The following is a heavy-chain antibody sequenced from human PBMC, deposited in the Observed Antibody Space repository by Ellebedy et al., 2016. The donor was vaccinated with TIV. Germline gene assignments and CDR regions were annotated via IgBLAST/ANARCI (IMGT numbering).Heavy chain of an antibody. CDR1: GYTFTGYY. V-gene: IGHV1-2*02. CDR2: INPNSGGT. CDR3: ARDYGDDYYYNGMDV. Sequence: AASVKVSCKASGYTFTGYYMHWVRQAPGQGIEWMGWINPNSGGTNYAQKFQGRVTMTRDTSISTAYMELSRLGSDDTAVYYCARDYGDDYYYNGMDVWGQGTTVTVSS. J-gene: IGHJ6*02. D-gene: IGHD4-17*01.